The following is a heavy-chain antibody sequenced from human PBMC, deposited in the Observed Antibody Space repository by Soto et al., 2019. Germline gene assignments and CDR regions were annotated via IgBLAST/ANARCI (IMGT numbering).Heavy chain of an antibody. J-gene: IGHJ4*02. V-gene: IGHV3-7*01. CDR1: GFRFRDYW. CDR2: IKQDGSEK. D-gene: IGHD4-17*01. CDR3: ARVTTMGGY. Sequence: EVQLVESGGGLVQPGGSLRLSCAASGFRFRDYWMYWVRQPPGKGLEWVANIKQDGSEKYYVDSVKGRFTISRDNARNSLVLQMDSLRAEDPAVYFCARVTTMGGYWGQGTLVTVSS.